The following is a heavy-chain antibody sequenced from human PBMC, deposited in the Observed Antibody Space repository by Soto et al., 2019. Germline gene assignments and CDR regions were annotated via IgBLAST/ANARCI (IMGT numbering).Heavy chain of an antibody. CDR2: ISSSSSYI. D-gene: IGHD5-12*01. CDR3: AGAASKYSGYDFDY. V-gene: IGHV3-21*01. Sequence: EVQLVESGGGLVKPGGSLRLSCAASGFTFSSYSMNWVRQAPGKGLEWVSSISSSSSYIYYADSVKGRFTISRDNAKNSPYLQINSLRAEDTAVYYCAGAASKYSGYDFDYWGQGTLVTVSS. J-gene: IGHJ4*02. CDR1: GFTFSSYS.